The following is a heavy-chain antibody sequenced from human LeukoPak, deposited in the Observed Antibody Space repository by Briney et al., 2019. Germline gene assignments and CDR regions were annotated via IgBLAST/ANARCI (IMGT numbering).Heavy chain of an antibody. V-gene: IGHV4-34*01. CDR1: GGSFSGYY. D-gene: IGHD3-22*01. CDR2: INHSEST. J-gene: IGHJ4*02. CDR3: ARVKDYYDSSGPNFDY. Sequence: SETLSLTCAVYGGSFSGYYWSWIRQPPGKGLEWIGEINHSESTNYNPSLKSRVTISVDTSKNQFSLKLSSVTAADTAVYYCARVKDYYDSSGPNFDYWGQGTLVTVSS.